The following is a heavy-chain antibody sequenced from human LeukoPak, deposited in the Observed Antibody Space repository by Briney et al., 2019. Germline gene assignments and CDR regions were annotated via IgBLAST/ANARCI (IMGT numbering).Heavy chain of an antibody. V-gene: IGHV1-18*04. CDR2: ISAYNGNT. CDR1: GYTFSAHH. J-gene: IGHJ4*02. D-gene: IGHD3-10*01. CDR3: ARDGLLWFGVDY. Sequence: ASVKVSCKASGYTFSAHHIHWVRQAPGQGLEWMGWISAYNGNTNYAQKLQGRVTMTTDTSTSTAYMELRSLRSDDTAVYYCARDGLLWFGVDYWGQGTLVTVSS.